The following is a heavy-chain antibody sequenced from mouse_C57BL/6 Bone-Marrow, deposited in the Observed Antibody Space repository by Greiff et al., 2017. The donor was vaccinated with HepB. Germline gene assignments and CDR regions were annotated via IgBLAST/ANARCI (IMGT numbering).Heavy chain of an antibody. D-gene: IGHD1-1*01. CDR1: GYTFTEYT. CDR3: ARNAVLLRYPYWYFDV. V-gene: IGHV1-62-2*01. Sequence: VQLQESGAELVKPGASVKLSCKASGYTFTEYTIHWVKQRSGQGLEWIGWFYPGSGSIKYNEKFKDKATLTADKSSSTVYMELSRLTSEDSAVYFCARNAVLLRYPYWYFDVWGTGTTVTVSS. J-gene: IGHJ1*03. CDR2: FYPGSGSI.